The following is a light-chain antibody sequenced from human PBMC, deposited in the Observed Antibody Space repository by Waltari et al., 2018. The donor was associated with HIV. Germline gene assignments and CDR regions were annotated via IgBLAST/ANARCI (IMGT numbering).Light chain of an antibody. CDR2: DNE. CDR1: SSNIGNTH. V-gene: IGLV1-51*01. J-gene: IGLJ2*01. Sequence: QSMLTQPPSVSATSGQRVTISCSGSSSNIGNTHPSWYQLVPCTGPRLLLYDNEKRHSYRPERFTASKSGTSGTLVSSDLPAEDEADYCCATWDSGLSSVLFGGGTSVIVL. CDR3: ATWDSGLSSVL.